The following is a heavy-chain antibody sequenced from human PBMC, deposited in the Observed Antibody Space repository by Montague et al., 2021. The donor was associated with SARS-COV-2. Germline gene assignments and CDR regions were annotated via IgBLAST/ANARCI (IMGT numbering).Heavy chain of an antibody. Sequence: SETLSLTCTVSGGSISGYYWSWIRQPPGKGLEWIGYIYHSGNTKYNPSLKSRVSISAETSKNQFSLRLSSVTAADTAVYAREYRIELWQTNWYFGLWGRGTLVTVSS. CDR3: EYRIELWQTNWYFGL. V-gene: IGHV4-59*01. D-gene: IGHD5-18*01. CDR2: IYHSGNT. CDR1: GGSISGYY. J-gene: IGHJ2*01.